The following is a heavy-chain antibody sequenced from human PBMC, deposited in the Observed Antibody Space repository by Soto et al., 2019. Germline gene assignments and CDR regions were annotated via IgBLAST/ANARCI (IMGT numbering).Heavy chain of an antibody. CDR1: GYTFTSYA. CDR3: ARGITMIVVVPLGC. CDR2: INAGNGNT. D-gene: IGHD3-22*01. V-gene: IGHV1-3*01. J-gene: IGHJ4*02. Sequence: ASVKVSCKASGYTFTSYAMHWVRQAPGQRLEWMGWINAGNGNTKYSQKFQGRVTITRDTSASTAYMELSSLRSEDTAVYYCARGITMIVVVPLGCWGQGTLVTVSS.